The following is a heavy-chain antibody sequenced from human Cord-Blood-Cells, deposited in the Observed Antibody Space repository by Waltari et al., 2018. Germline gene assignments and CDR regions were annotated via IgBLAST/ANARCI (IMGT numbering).Heavy chain of an antibody. CDR1: GFTFSSYA. V-gene: IGHV3-30-3*01. D-gene: IGHD6-6*01. J-gene: IGHJ4*02. CDR3: ARANPSYSSSPDY. Sequence: GFTFSSYAMHWVRQAPGKGLEWVAVISYDGSNKYYADSVKGRFTISRDNSKNTLYLQMNSLRAEDTAVYYCARANPSYSSSPDYWGQGTLVTVSS. CDR2: ISYDGSNK.